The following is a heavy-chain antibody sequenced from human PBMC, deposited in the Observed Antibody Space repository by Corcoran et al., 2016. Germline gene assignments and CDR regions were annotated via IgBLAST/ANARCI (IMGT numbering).Heavy chain of an antibody. V-gene: IGHV3-30*18. CDR2: ISYDGSNK. J-gene: IGHJ5*02. Sequence: QVQLVESGGGVVHPGRSLRLSCAASGFTFTDCGMHWVRQAPGQGLEWVAVISYDGSNKYYADSVKGRFTISRDNSKNTLYLQVNSLRTEDTAVYYCAKGDWCDPWGQGTLVT. CDR3: AKGDWCDP. CDR1: GFTFTDCG.